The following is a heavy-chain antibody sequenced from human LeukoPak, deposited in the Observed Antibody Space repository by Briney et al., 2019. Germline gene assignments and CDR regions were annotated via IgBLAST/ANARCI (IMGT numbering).Heavy chain of an antibody. CDR1: GYTFTGYW. Sequence: ASVKVSCKAFGYTFTGYWMHWVRQAPGQGLEWMGWINPNSGGTNYAQKFQGRVTMTRDTSISTAYMELSRLRSDDTAVYYCARDLPDYGGNSDWFDPWGQGTLVTVSS. CDR2: INPNSGGT. J-gene: IGHJ5*02. CDR3: ARDLPDYGGNSDWFDP. D-gene: IGHD4-23*01. V-gene: IGHV1-2*02.